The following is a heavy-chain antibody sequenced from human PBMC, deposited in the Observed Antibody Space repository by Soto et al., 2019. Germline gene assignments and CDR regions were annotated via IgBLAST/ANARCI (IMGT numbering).Heavy chain of an antibody. D-gene: IGHD6-13*01. CDR1: GFTFSSDG. V-gene: IGHV3-33*01. Sequence: QVQLVESGGGVVQPGRSLRPSCAASGFTFSSDGMHWVRQAPGKGLERGAVIGCDGSNKYYADSVKGRFTISRDNSKNTLYLQMNSLRAEDTAVYYCARWGIAAGDYWGQGTLVTVSS. CDR3: ARWGIAAGDY. J-gene: IGHJ4*02. CDR2: IGCDGSNK.